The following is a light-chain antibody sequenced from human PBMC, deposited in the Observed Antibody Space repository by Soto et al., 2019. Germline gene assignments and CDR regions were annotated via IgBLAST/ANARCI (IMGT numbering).Light chain of an antibody. CDR1: QSVSSY. CDR3: QQRSNWPRT. CDR2: DAS. Sequence: EIVLTPSPSTLSLSPGETATLPCRASQSVSSYFAWYQQKPGQAPRLLIYDASNRATGIPARFSGSGSGTDFTLTISSLEPEDFTVYYCQQRSNWPRTFGQGTKVDIK. J-gene: IGKJ1*01. V-gene: IGKV3-11*01.